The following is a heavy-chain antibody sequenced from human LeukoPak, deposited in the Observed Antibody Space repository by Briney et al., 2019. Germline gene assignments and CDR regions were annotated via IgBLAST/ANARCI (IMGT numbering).Heavy chain of an antibody. CDR2: ISWNCGSI. Sequence: GGSLRLSCAASGFTFDDYAMHWVRQAPGKGLEWVSGISWNCGSIGYADSVKGRFTISRDNAKNSLYPQMNSLRAEDTALYYCAKALGGGFGELDYWGQGTLVTVSS. V-gene: IGHV3-9*01. J-gene: IGHJ4*02. CDR3: AKALGGGFGELDY. CDR1: GFTFDDYA. D-gene: IGHD3-10*01.